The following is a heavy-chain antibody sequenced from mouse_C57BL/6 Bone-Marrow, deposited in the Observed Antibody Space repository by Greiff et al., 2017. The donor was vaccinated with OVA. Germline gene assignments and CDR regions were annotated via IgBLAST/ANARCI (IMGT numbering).Heavy chain of an antibody. V-gene: IGHV1-82*01. Sequence: QVQLQQSGPELVKPGASVKISCKASGYAFSSSWMNWVKQRPGKGLEWIGRIYPGDGDTNYNGKFKGKATLTADKSSSTAYMQRSSLTSEDSAVYFCVPGEGYYGNYNFDYWGQGTTLTVSS. D-gene: IGHD2-1*01. CDR1: GYAFSSSW. CDR3: VPGEGYYGNYNFDY. J-gene: IGHJ2*01. CDR2: IYPGDGDT.